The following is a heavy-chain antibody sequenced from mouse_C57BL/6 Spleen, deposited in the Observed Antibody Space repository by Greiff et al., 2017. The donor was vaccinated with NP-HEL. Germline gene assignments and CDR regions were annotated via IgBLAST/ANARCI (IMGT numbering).Heavy chain of an antibody. J-gene: IGHJ2*01. Sequence: VHVKQSGPELVKPGASVKISCKASGYSFTDYNMNWVKQSNGKSLEWIGVINPNYGTTSYNQKFKGKATLTVDQSSSTAYMQLNSLTSEDSAVYYCASYSNYPYYFDYWGQGTTLTVSS. CDR1: GYSFTDYN. CDR2: INPNYGTT. V-gene: IGHV1-39*01. D-gene: IGHD2-5*01. CDR3: ASYSNYPYYFDY.